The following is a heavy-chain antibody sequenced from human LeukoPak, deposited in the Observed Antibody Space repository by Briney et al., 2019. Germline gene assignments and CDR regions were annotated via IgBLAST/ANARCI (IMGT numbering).Heavy chain of an antibody. D-gene: IGHD3-10*01. CDR1: GGSISSDY. CDR3: ARDLGFGPMVRGVISP. V-gene: IGHV4-59*01. Sequence: SETLSLTCTVSGGSISSDYWSWIRQPPRKGLEWIGYIYYSGSTNYNPSLKSRVTISVDTSKNQFSLRLSSVTAADTAVYYCARDLGFGPMVRGVISPWGQGTLVTVSS. CDR2: IYYSGST. J-gene: IGHJ5*02.